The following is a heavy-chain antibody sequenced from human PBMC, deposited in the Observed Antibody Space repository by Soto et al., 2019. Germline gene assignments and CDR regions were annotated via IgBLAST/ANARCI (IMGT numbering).Heavy chain of an antibody. CDR1: GFTFSSYS. CDR3: GTWRGSSWFDY. D-gene: IGHD2-2*01. V-gene: IGHV5-51*01. Sequence: PVESLKISCKASGFTFSSYSLGWVRHMPGKGLQWMGNIFSSDSSAKYSPSFVGQVTISVDRSINTAYLQWSSLKASDTAIYYCGTWRGSSWFDYWGPGTLVTVSS. CDR2: IFSSDSSA. J-gene: IGHJ4*02.